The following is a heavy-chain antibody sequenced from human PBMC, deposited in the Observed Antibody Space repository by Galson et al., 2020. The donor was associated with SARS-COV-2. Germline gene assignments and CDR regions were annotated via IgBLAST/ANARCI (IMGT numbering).Heavy chain of an antibody. J-gene: IGHJ6*02. CDR1: GFSPSTSEVA. CDR3: AHRRRLPTVDYGMDV. D-gene: IGHD2-2*01. V-gene: IGHV2-5*02. Sequence: KMSGPTLVKPTQTLTLTCTFPGFSPSTSEVAVGWIRQPPGKALAWLALIYWDDDKRYSPSLRSRLTISKDTSKNQVVLTMTNVDPVDTATYYCAHRRRLPTVDYGMDVWGQGTTVTVSS. CDR2: IYWDDDK.